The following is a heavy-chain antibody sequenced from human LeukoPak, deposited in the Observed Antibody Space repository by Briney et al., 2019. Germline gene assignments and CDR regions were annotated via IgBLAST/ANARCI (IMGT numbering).Heavy chain of an antibody. Sequence: PGGSLRLSCAASGFTFSSYAMHWVRQAPGKGLEWVAVISYDGSNKYYADSVKGRFTISRDNSKNTLYLQMNSLRAEDTAVYYCARGRAAGIIDYWGQGTLVTVSS. J-gene: IGHJ4*02. D-gene: IGHD6-13*01. CDR1: GFTFSSYA. CDR2: ISYDGSNK. CDR3: ARGRAAGIIDY. V-gene: IGHV3-30-3*01.